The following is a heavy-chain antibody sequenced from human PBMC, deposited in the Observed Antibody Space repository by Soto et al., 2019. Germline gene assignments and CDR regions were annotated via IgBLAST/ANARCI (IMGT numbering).Heavy chain of an antibody. J-gene: IGHJ4*02. CDR1: GYTFTSYG. D-gene: IGHD4-17*01. CDR3: ARALVLGSDYPIEFDY. V-gene: IGHV1-18*01. Sequence: GASVKVSCKASGYTFTSYGISWVRQAPGQGLEWMGWISAYNGNTNYAQKLQGRVTMTTDTSTSTAYMELRSLRSDDTAVYYCARALVLGSDYPIEFDYWGQGTLVTVSS. CDR2: ISAYNGNT.